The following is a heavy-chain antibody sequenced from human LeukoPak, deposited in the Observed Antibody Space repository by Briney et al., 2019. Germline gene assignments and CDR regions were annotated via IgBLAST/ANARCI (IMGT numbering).Heavy chain of an antibody. Sequence: SETLSLTCTVSGASIRSYYWSWIRQPAGKGLEWIGRIYTSGSTNYNPSLKSRVTMSVDTSKNQFSLKLSSVTAADTAVYYCARGGFLNYYYYGMDVWGQGTTVTVSS. V-gene: IGHV4-4*07. D-gene: IGHD3-10*01. J-gene: IGHJ6*02. CDR3: ARGGFLNYYYYGMDV. CDR1: GASIRSYY. CDR2: IYTSGST.